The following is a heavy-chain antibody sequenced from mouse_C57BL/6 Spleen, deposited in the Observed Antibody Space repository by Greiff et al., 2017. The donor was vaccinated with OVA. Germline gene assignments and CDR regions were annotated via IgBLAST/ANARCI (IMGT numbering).Heavy chain of an antibody. Sequence: EVQLVESEGGLVQPGRSMKLSCTASGFTFSDYYMAWVRQVPEKGLEWVANINYDGSSTYYLDSLKSRFIISRDNAKNILYLQMSSLKSEDTATYYCASSNSDYYAMDYWGQGTSVTVSS. CDR2: INYDGSST. CDR1: GFTFSDYY. V-gene: IGHV5-16*01. D-gene: IGHD2-5*01. CDR3: ASSNSDYYAMDY. J-gene: IGHJ4*01.